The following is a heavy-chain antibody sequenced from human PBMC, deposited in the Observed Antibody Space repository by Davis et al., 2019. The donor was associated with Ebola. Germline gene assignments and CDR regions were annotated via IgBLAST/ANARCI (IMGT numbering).Heavy chain of an antibody. J-gene: IGHJ4*02. CDR3: AKDSDYSNRYYFDY. CDR1: GFTFSSYS. V-gene: IGHV3-23*01. CDR2: ISGSGGST. D-gene: IGHD4-11*01. Sequence: GESLKISCAASGFTFSSYSMNWVRQAPGKGLEWVSAISGSGGSTYYADSVKGRFTISRDNSKNTLYLQMNSLRAEDTAVYYCAKDSDYSNRYYFDYWGQGTLVTVSS.